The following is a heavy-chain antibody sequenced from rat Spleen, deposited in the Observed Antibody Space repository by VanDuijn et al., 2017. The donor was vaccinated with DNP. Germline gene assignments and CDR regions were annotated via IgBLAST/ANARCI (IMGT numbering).Heavy chain of an antibody. CDR1: GFIFRNYD. Sequence: EVQLVESGGGLVQPGRSLKLSCAASGFIFRNYDMAWVRQAPTKGLEWVASIGSPAYAPYYADSVKGRFTISRDNAKSTLYLQMNSLRSEDMATYYCVRWNSGDFDYWGQGVMVTVSS. V-gene: IGHV5-22*01. CDR2: IGSPAYAP. D-gene: IGHD4-3*01. CDR3: VRWNSGDFDY. J-gene: IGHJ2*01.